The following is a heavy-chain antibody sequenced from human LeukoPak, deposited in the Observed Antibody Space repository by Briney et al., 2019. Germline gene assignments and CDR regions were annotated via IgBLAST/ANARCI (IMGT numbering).Heavy chain of an antibody. CDR1: GYTFTSYG. V-gene: IGHV1-18*01. Sequence: GASVKVSRKASGYTFTSYGISWLRQAPGQGLEWMGWISAYNGNTNYAQKLQGRVTMTTDTSTSTACMELRSLRSDDTDVYYCARNPRYDSSDYWGQGTLVAVSS. CDR2: ISAYNGNT. D-gene: IGHD3-22*01. J-gene: IGHJ4*02. CDR3: ARNPRYDSSDY.